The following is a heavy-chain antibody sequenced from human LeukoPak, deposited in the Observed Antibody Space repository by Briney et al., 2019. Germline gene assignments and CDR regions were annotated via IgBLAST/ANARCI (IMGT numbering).Heavy chain of an antibody. D-gene: IGHD1-26*01. CDR1: GFTFSSYW. CDR3: ARDRRGSRYYFDY. Sequence: GGSLRLSCAASGFTFSSYWMSWVRQAPGKGLEWVADIKQDGSEKYYVDSVKGRFTISRDNAKNSLCLQMNSLRAEDTAVYYCARDRRGSRYYFDYWGQGTLVTVSS. V-gene: IGHV3-7*01. J-gene: IGHJ4*02. CDR2: IKQDGSEK.